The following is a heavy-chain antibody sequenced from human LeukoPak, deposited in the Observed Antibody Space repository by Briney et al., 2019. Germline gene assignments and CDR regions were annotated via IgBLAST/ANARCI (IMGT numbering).Heavy chain of an antibody. J-gene: IGHJ4*02. CDR1: GGTFSSYA. CDR3: ARDETGYCASSGYYNADY. CDR2: IIPILGIA. D-gene: IGHD3-22*01. Sequence: SVKVSCKASGGTFSSYAISWVRQAPGQGLEWMGRIIPILGIANYEQKFQGRVTITADKSTSTAYMELSSLRSEDTAVDYCARDETGYCASSGYYNADYWGQGTLVTVSS. V-gene: IGHV1-69*04.